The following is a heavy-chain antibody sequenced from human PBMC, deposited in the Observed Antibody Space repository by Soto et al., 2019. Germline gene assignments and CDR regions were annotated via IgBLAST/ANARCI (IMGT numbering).Heavy chain of an antibody. V-gene: IGHV3-30-3*01. J-gene: IGHJ4*02. D-gene: IGHD1-1*01. Sequence: GSLRLSCAASGFTFTSYAMHWVRQAPGEGLEWVAVVSYDGGVIYYADSVKGRFTVSRDNSKNTLYLQMNSLRAEDTALFYCARSGGASPPATRYFDNWGQGTLVTVSS. CDR3: ARSGGASPPATRYFDN. CDR2: VSYDGGVI. CDR1: GFTFTSYA.